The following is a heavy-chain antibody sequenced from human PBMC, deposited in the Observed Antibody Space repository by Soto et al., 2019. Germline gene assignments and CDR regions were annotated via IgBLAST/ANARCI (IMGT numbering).Heavy chain of an antibody. J-gene: IGHJ5*02. CDR1: GYTFTTFA. CDR2: ISAYNGNT. Sequence: QVQLMQSGAELKKPGASVKVSCKASGYTFTTFAINWVRQAPGQGLEWMGWISAYNGNTRYPQKFQGSVTLTTDTSTSTAYMEVRSLSSDDTAVYYCARDSVAARPGWFDPWGQGTLVTVSS. D-gene: IGHD6-6*01. CDR3: ARDSVAARPGWFDP. V-gene: IGHV1-18*01.